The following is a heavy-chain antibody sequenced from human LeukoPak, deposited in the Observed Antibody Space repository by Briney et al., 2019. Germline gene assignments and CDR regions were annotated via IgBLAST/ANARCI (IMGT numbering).Heavy chain of an antibody. CDR2: IYYSGST. J-gene: IGHJ4*02. V-gene: IGHV4-39*07. Sequence: SETLSLTCTVSGGSISSSSYYWGWIRQPPGKGLEWIGSIYYSGSTYYNPSLKSRVTISVDTSKNQFSLKLSSVTAADTAVYYCARDGESEGYFDYWGQGTLVTVSS. CDR1: GGSISSSSYY. D-gene: IGHD3-10*01. CDR3: ARDGESEGYFDY.